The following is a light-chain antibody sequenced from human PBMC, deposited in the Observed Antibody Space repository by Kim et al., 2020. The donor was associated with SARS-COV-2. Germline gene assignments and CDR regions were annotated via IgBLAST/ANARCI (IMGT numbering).Light chain of an antibody. Sequence: LSRGEQATPSCRASQSVSTDLAWYQQKPGPAPRLLIYDASNRATDIPARFSGSGSGTDFTLTISSLEPEDFAVYYCQQRSNWPLTFGGGTKVDIK. CDR3: QQRSNWPLT. V-gene: IGKV3-11*01. CDR2: DAS. J-gene: IGKJ4*01. CDR1: QSVSTD.